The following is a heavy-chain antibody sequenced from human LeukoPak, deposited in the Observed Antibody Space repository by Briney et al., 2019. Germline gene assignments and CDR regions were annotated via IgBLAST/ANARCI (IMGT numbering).Heavy chain of an antibody. D-gene: IGHD3-16*01. CDR1: GFTFSSYA. CDR3: ARAGGYYSPSFDY. V-gene: IGHV3-30*04. Sequence: GGSLRLSCAASGFTFSSYAMHWVRQAPGKGLEWVAVISYDGSNKYYADSVKGRFTISRDNSKNTLYLQMNSLRAEDTAVYYCARAGGYYSPSFDYWGQGTLVTVSS. CDR2: ISYDGSNK. J-gene: IGHJ4*02.